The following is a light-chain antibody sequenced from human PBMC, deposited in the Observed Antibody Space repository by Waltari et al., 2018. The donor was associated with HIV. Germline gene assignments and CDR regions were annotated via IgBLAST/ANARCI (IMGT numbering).Light chain of an antibody. CDR1: SSDVGGYNS. CDR2: EVS. J-gene: IGLJ1*01. CDR3: CSYGGTYNV. V-gene: IGLV2-11*01. Sequence: QSALTQPRSVSGSPGQSVTISCTGTSSDVGGYNSVSWYQHHPGKAPKLLIYEVSNGPSGVPDRCSGAKSGNTASLTISGRRADDEAEYYCCSYGGTYNVFGTGTKVTIL.